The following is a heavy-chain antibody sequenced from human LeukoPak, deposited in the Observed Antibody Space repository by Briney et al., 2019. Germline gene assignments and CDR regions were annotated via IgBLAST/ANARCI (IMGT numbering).Heavy chain of an antibody. CDR3: ARDFNYGGNFDY. V-gene: IGHV4-34*01. D-gene: IGHD4-23*01. CDR2: INHSGST. Sequence: TSETLSLTCAVYGGSFSGYYWSWIRQPPGKGLEWIGEINHSGSTNYNPSLKSRVTISVDTSKNQFSLKLTSVTAADTAVYYCARDFNYGGNFDYWGQGTLVTVSS. J-gene: IGHJ4*02. CDR1: GGSFSGYY.